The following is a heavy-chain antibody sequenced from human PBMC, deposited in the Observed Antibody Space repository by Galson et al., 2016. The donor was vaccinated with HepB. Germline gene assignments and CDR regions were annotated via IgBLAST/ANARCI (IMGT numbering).Heavy chain of an antibody. J-gene: IGHJ3*02. Sequence: SLRLSCAASGFTSDHYAMHWVRQAPGKGLEWVSGISWNSGSIGYADSVKGRFTISRDNAKNSLYLQMNSLRAEDTALYYCAKDSGAYYYDSSGHRRNAFDIWGQRTVVTVSS. V-gene: IGHV3-9*02. CDR1: GFTSDHYA. CDR3: AKDSGAYYYDSSGHRRNAFDI. D-gene: IGHD3-22*01. CDR2: ISWNSGSI.